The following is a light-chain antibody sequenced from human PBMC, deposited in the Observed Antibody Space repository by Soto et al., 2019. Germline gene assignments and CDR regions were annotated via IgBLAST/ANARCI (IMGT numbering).Light chain of an antibody. V-gene: IGKV1-5*03. CDR2: RAS. CDR3: QQYGTYSAT. CDR1: QSIRSW. Sequence: DIQMTQSPSTLSASVGDRVTISCRASQSIRSWLAWYQQKAGKAPKLLIYRASTLESGVPSRFSGSGSGTEFTLTISSLQPDDFATYYCQQYGTYSATFGQGTKVDIK. J-gene: IGKJ2*01.